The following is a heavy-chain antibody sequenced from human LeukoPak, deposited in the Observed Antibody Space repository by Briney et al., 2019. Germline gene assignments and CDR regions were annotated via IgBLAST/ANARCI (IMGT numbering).Heavy chain of an antibody. CDR2: IIPIFGTA. J-gene: IGHJ3*02. V-gene: IGHV1-69*05. D-gene: IGHD2-2*01. CDR1: GCTFSSYA. CDR3: ARGLIVVVPAANDAFDI. Sequence: GSSVKVSCKASGCTFSSYAISWVRQAPGQGLEWMGGIIPIFGTANYAQKFQGRVTITTDESTSTAYMELSSLRSEDTAVYYCARGLIVVVPAANDAFDIWEQVTMVTVSS.